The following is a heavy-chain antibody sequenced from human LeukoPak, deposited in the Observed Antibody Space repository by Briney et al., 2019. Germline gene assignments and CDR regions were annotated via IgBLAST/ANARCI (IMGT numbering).Heavy chain of an antibody. CDR1: GGSISSGNW. Sequence: SETLSLTCAVSGGSISSGNWWSWARQPPGKGLEWIGEIYHSGSTNYNPSLKSRVTISVDKSKNQFSLKLTSVTAADTAVYYCARIGNYYFDYWGQGALVTVSS. V-gene: IGHV4-4*02. CDR3: ARIGNYYFDY. D-gene: IGHD1-1*01. J-gene: IGHJ4*02. CDR2: IYHSGST.